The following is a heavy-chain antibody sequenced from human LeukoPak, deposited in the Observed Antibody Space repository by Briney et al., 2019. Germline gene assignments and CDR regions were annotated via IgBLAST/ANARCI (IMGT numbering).Heavy chain of an antibody. D-gene: IGHD1-1*01. CDR3: ARLPRGTQPPDYFQN. CDR1: GGSMSNYY. J-gene: IGHJ1*01. V-gene: IGHV4-59*08. CDR2: IDYRGST. Sequence: SETLSFTCTVSGGSMSNYYWSWIRQPPGKGMEYIGSIDYRGSTKYNPSLKSRVTISVDTSKNQFSLKLSSVTAADTAVYYCARLPRGTQPPDYFQNWGQGTLVTVSS.